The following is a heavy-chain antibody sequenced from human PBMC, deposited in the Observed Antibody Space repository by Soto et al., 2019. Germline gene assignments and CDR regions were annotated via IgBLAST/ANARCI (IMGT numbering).Heavy chain of an antibody. CDR1: GFTFSSYG. V-gene: IGHV3-33*01. CDR2: IWYDGSNK. J-gene: IGHJ3*02. D-gene: IGHD2-2*01. CDR3: ARDPIVVVPAARAYHDAFDI. Sequence: GGSLRLSCAASGFTFSSYGMHWVRQAPGKGLEWVAVIWYDGSNKYYAESVKGRFTISRDNSKNTLYLQMNSLRAEDTAVYYCARDPIVVVPAARAYHDAFDIWGHGTMVTVSS.